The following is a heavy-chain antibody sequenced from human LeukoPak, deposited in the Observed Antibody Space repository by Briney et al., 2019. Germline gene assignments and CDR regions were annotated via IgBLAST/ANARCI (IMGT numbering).Heavy chain of an antibody. Sequence: SETLSLTCAVYGGSFCCYYWSWIRQPPGKGLEWIGEINHSGSTNYNPSLKSRVTISVDRSKNQFSLKLSSVTAADMAVYYCARAALAGVDTAMANTLDYWGQGTLVTVSS. CDR1: GGSFCCYY. CDR2: INHSGST. J-gene: IGHJ4*02. D-gene: IGHD5-18*01. V-gene: IGHV4-34*01. CDR3: ARAALAGVDTAMANTLDY.